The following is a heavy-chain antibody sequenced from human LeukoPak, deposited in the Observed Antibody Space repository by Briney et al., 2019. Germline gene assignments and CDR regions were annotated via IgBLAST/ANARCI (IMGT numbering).Heavy chain of an antibody. CDR2: IYYSGTA. V-gene: IGHV4-59*01. Sequence: SETLSLTCSVSGDSISSYYWSWIRQPPGKGLEWIGYIYYSGTAKYNPSLESRVTISVDTSKSQFSLKVNSVTSADTAIYYCATSYYDYDRWDYWGQGALVTVSS. CDR3: ATSYYDYDRWDY. CDR1: GDSISSYY. D-gene: IGHD3-16*01. J-gene: IGHJ4*02.